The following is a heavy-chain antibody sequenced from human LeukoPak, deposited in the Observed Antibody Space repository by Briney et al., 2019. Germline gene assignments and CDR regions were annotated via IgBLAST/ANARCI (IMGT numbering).Heavy chain of an antibody. CDR1: GFTFSSYA. J-gene: IGHJ4*02. V-gene: IGHV3-23*01. Sequence: GGSLRLSCEASGFTFSSYAMTWVRQAPGKGLEWVSSISGSGYYTYYTDSVQGRFTISRDNSKNTLYLKMDSLSAEDTAIYYCAKDGQPSTRSYLCTNGICYQDYWGQGTLVTVSS. D-gene: IGHD2-8*01. CDR2: ISGSGYYT. CDR3: AKDGQPSTRSYLCTNGICYQDY.